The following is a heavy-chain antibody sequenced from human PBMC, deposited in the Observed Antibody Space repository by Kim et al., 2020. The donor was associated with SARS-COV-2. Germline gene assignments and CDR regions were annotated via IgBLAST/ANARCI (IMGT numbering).Heavy chain of an antibody. Sequence: STYYNPSLKSRVTISVDTSKNQFSLKLSSVTAADTAVYYCASPSTGDLDYWGQGTLVTVSS. CDR2: ST. CDR3: ASPSTGDLDY. J-gene: IGHJ4*02. D-gene: IGHD7-27*01. V-gene: IGHV4-39*01.